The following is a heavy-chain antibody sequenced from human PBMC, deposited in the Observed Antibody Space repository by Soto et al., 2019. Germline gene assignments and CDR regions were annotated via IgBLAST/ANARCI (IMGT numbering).Heavy chain of an antibody. V-gene: IGHV1-69*06. CDR1: GGTFSSYA. CDR2: IIPIFGTA. D-gene: IGHD3-22*01. Sequence: QVQLVQSGAEVKKPGSSVKVSCKASGGTFSSYAISWVRQAPGQGLEWMGGIIPIFGTANYAQKFQGRVTITADKLARRACMELRSLEYENTDVYYCGRVGDSSGFRRRDFYYWGQGTLVAGSS. CDR3: GRVGDSSGFRRRDFYY. J-gene: IGHJ4*02.